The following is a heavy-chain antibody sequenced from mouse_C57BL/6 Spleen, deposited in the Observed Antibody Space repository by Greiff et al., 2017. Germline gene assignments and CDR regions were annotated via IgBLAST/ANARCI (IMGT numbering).Heavy chain of an antibody. Sequence: QVHVKQPGAELVRPGSSVKLSCKASGYTFTSYWMHWVKQRPIQGLEWIGNIDPSDSETHYNQKFKDKATLTVDKSSSTAYMQLSSLTSEDSAVYYCARRGGSSLYYAMDYWGQGTSVTVSS. CDR1: GYTFTSYW. CDR3: ARRGGSSLYYAMDY. CDR2: IDPSDSET. J-gene: IGHJ4*01. V-gene: IGHV1-52*01. D-gene: IGHD1-1*01.